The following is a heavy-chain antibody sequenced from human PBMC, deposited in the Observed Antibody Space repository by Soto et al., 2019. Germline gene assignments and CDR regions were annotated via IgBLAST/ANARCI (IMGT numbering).Heavy chain of an antibody. CDR2: VYSTGGT. Sequence: QVQLQQSGPGLVKPSETLSLTCSDSSGPSSSHNWGWIRQPPGRGLEWIGYVYSTGGTSYNPSLKSRVTISAESSTNHISLTLTSVTAADTDVYYCVRQGIGNLHGLVDVWGQGTTVRVSS. J-gene: IGHJ6*02. CDR3: VRQGIGNLHGLVDV. V-gene: IGHV4-59*08. CDR1: SGPSSSHN. D-gene: IGHD1-1*01.